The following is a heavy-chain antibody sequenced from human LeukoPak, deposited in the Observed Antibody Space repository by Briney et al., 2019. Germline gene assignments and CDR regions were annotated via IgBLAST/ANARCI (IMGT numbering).Heavy chain of an antibody. CDR3: VRVRITMIREKATPGWFDP. CDR1: GYTFTSYD. V-gene: IGHV1-8*03. D-gene: IGHD3-10*01. Sequence: GASVKVSCKAPGYTFTSYDINWVRQATGQGLEWMGWMNPNSGNTGYAQKFQGRVTITRNTSISTAYMELSSLRSEDTAVYYCVRVRITMIREKATPGWFDPWGQGTLVSVFS. CDR2: MNPNSGNT. J-gene: IGHJ5*02.